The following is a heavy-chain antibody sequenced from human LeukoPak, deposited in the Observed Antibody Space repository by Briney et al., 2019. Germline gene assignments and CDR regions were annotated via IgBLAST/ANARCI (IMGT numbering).Heavy chain of an antibody. V-gene: IGHV5-51*01. CDR1: GYSFSSYW. Sequence: GESLKISCKGSGYSFSSYWIGWVRQMPGKGLEWMGIIYPGDSDARYSPSFQGQVTISADKSISTAYLQWSSLKASDTAMYYCAREADYGDYVAAFDIWGQGTMVTVSS. J-gene: IGHJ3*02. CDR2: IYPGDSDA. CDR3: AREADYGDYVAAFDI. D-gene: IGHD4-17*01.